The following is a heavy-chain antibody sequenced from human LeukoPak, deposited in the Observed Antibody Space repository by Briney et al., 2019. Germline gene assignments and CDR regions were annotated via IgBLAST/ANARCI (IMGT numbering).Heavy chain of an antibody. Sequence: PSETLSLTCTASGVSISRYYWSWIRQPAGKGLQWIGRIQTSGSTNYNPSLESRIIMSVDTSKNQFSLKLTSVTAADTAVYYCAGDHQDYGANSALWYWGQGTLVIVSS. J-gene: IGHJ4*02. V-gene: IGHV4-4*07. CDR3: AGDHQDYGANSALWY. CDR1: GVSISRYY. D-gene: IGHD4-23*01. CDR2: IQTSGST.